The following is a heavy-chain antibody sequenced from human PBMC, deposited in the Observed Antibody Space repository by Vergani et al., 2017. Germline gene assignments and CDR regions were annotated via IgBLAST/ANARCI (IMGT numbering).Heavy chain of an antibody. D-gene: IGHD4-17*01. CDR2: FNPSTGDT. Sequence: QVQLVQSGAEVKKPGASVKVSCKASGYTFTSYDINWVRQAPGQGLEWMGWFNPSTGDTKYAQHFQGGVTMTSDTSISTAYIELSRLRSDDTAVFYCARVSFFFGTATDALAFWGQGTLVTVSS. CDR1: GYTFTSYD. V-gene: IGHV1-2*02. CDR3: ARVSFFFGTATDALAF. J-gene: IGHJ4*02.